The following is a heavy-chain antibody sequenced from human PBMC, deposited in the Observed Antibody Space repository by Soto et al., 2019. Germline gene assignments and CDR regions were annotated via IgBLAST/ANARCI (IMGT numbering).Heavy chain of an antibody. CDR3: TRDGDGRMTTNPYYYYGMDV. V-gene: IGHV4-59*01. CDR2: VYYSGGA. J-gene: IGHJ6*02. CDR1: GGSISGYY. D-gene: IGHD2-21*02. Sequence: SETLSLTCTVPGGSISGYYWSWIRQPPGKGLEWIGNVYYSGGAKYNPSVKRRVSISVDTSKNQFSLNLSSVTAADTAVYYCTRDGDGRMTTNPYYYYGMDVWGPGITVTVSS.